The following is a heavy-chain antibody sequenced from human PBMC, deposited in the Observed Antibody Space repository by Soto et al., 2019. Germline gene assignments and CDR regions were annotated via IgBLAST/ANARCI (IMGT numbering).Heavy chain of an antibody. J-gene: IGHJ5*02. D-gene: IGHD6-13*01. V-gene: IGHV3-21*01. CDR3: TRDASRDSSARGWFDP. CDR2: ISSNSAYI. Sequence: GGSLRLSCAASGFTFRSFTMNWVRQAPGKGLEWVSTISSNSAYIYYTDALRGRFTIARDNAKNSLHLQMNSLRAEDTAVYYCTRDASRDSSARGWFDPWGQGTLVTVSS. CDR1: GFTFRSFT.